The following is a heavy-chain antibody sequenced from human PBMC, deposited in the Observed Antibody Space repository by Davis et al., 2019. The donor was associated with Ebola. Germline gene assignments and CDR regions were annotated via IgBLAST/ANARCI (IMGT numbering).Heavy chain of an antibody. J-gene: IGHJ4*02. CDR3: ARADYDILTGYATD. V-gene: IGHV1-2*06. Sequence: AASVKVSCKASGYTFTSYGISWVRQAPGQGLEWMGRINPNSGGTNYAQKFQGRVTMTRDTSISTAYMELSRLRSDDTAVYYCARADYDILTGYATDWGQGTLVTVSS. D-gene: IGHD3-9*01. CDR2: INPNSGGT. CDR1: GYTFTSYG.